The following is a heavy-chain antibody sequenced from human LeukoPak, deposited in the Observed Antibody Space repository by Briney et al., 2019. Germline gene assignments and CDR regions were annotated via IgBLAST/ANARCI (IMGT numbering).Heavy chain of an antibody. CDR2: VSISSGTI. CDR3: ARAMSTFWGVRNYFVS. CDR1: GFTFSGYN. Sequence: GGSLRLSCAASGFTFSGYNMNWVRQAPGKGLEWISFVSISSGTIYYADSVNGRFRISRDNAKGSLDLEMNSLRAEDTAVYYCARAMSTFWGVRNYFVSWGQGTLVTVSS. J-gene: IGHJ4*02. V-gene: IGHV3-48*04. D-gene: IGHD3-16*01.